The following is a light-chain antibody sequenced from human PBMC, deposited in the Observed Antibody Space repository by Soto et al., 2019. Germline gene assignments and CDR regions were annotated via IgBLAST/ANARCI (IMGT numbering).Light chain of an antibody. J-gene: IGKJ4*01. CDR1: QSVSSS. CDR3: QQRSNWPLLT. Sequence: EIVLTQSPATLSLSPGERATLSCRASQSVSSSLAWYQLKPGQAPRLLIYDASNRATGIPARFSGSGSGTDFTLTISSLEPEDFAVYYCQQRSNWPLLTFGGGTKVEIK. V-gene: IGKV3-11*01. CDR2: DAS.